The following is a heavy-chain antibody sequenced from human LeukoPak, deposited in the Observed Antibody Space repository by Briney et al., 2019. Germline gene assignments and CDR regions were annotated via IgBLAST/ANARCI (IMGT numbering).Heavy chain of an antibody. J-gene: IGHJ4*02. Sequence: PSQTLSLTCTVSGASISSGDYYWSWIRQPPGKGLEWIGEINHSGSTNYNPSLKSRVTISVDTSKNQFSLKLSSVTAADTAVYYCARVRGAYRFGKYFDYWGQGTLVTVSS. D-gene: IGHD3-10*01. V-gene: IGHV4-30-4*08. CDR1: GASISSGDYY. CDR2: INHSGST. CDR3: ARVRGAYRFGKYFDY.